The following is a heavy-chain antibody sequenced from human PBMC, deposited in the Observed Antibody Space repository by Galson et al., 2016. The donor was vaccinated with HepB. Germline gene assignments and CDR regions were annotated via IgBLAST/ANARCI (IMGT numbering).Heavy chain of an antibody. V-gene: IGHV3-23*01. J-gene: IGHJ4*02. CDR2: ISGGPAGRT. D-gene: IGHD1-1*01. CDR1: GFTFSYYG. CDR3: AKLWAPGLITGMTFFDS. Sequence: FLRLSCAASGFTFSYYGMSWVRQAAGKGLEWVSGISGGPAGRTYYAESVKGRFTISRDNSKNTLYLTMTSRRAEDTAVYYCAKLWAPGLITGMTFFDSWGQGTLVTVSS.